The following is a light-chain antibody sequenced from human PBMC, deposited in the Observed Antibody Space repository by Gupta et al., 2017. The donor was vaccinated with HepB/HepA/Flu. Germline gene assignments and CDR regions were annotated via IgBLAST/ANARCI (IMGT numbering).Light chain of an antibody. J-gene: IGKJ1*01. Sequence: IVMTQSPATLSVSPGDRATPACRASQSVSSNLAWYLQKPGQAPRLLISGASTRATGIPVRFSGSASGSQFTLTISIMHSEAFAVYYCQQDNNGTKGFGQATKVETK. CDR3: QQDNNGTKG. CDR2: GAS. CDR1: QSVSSN. V-gene: IGKV3-15*01.